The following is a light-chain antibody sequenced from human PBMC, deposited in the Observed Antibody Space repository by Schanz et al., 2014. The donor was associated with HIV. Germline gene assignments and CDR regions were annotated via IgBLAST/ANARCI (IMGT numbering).Light chain of an antibody. CDR2: DVS. J-gene: IGLJ1*01. Sequence: QSALTQPASVSGSLGQSITISCTGTSSDVGSYNYVSWYQHHPDKAPKLMIYDVSNRPSGVSNRFSGSKSGNTASLTIYDLQREDEADYYCSSLSTSGAPLFGTGTKLTVL. V-gene: IGLV2-14*03. CDR1: SSDVGSYNY. CDR3: SSLSTSGAPL.